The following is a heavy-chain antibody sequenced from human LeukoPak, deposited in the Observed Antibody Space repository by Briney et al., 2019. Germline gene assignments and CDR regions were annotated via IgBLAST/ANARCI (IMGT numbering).Heavy chain of an antibody. CDR3: ASNGGTVTNPGGSLFDY. CDR1: GGTFSSYA. J-gene: IGHJ4*02. D-gene: IGHD4-17*01. Sequence: SVKVSCKASGGTFSSYAISWVRQAPGQGLEWMGRIIPILGIANYAQKFQGRVTITADKSTSTAYMELSSLRSEDTAVYYCASNGGTVTNPGGSLFDYWGQGTLATVSS. CDR2: IIPILGIA. V-gene: IGHV1-69*04.